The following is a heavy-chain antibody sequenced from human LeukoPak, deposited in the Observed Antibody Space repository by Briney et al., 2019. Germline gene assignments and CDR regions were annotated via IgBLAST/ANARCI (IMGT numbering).Heavy chain of an antibody. Sequence: ASVKVSCMASGYTFTNYGISWVRQAPGQGLEWMGWISAYNGNTNYAQKLQGRVTMTTDTSTSTAYMELRSLRSDDTAVYYCAREYYYDSSGYPDYWGQGTLVTVSS. V-gene: IGHV1-18*01. CDR1: GYTFTNYG. CDR2: ISAYNGNT. J-gene: IGHJ4*02. CDR3: AREYYYDSSGYPDY. D-gene: IGHD3-22*01.